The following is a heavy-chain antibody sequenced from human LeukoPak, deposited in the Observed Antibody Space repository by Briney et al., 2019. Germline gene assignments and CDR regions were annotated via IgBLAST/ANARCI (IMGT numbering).Heavy chain of an antibody. V-gene: IGHV4-34*01. Sequence: SETLSLTCAVYGGSFSGYSWNWIRQPPVKGLEWIGEINHSGGTNYNPSLKSRVTISVDTSKKQFSLKLSSVTAADTAVYYCARKSGIAAAGTIDYWGQGTLVTVSS. CDR2: INHSGGT. CDR3: ARKSGIAAAGTIDY. D-gene: IGHD6-13*01. J-gene: IGHJ4*02. CDR1: GGSFSGYS.